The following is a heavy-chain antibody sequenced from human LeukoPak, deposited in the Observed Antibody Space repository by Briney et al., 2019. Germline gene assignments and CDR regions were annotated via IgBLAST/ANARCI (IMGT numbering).Heavy chain of an antibody. Sequence: SVKVSCTASGGTFSRFTISWVRQAPGQGFEWMGGITPIFGTANFAQKFQGRVSITADESTSTAFMELSSLRSEDTAVYYCAREWGLESSGYYYAYWGQGTLVTVSS. V-gene: IGHV1-69*13. CDR2: ITPIFGTA. D-gene: IGHD3-22*01. CDR1: GGTFSRFT. CDR3: AREWGLESSGYYYAY. J-gene: IGHJ4*02.